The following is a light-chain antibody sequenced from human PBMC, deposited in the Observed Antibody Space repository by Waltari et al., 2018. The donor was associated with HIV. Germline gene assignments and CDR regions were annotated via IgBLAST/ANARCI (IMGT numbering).Light chain of an antibody. CDR2: MTN. CDR1: SSNVGSNH. Sequence: GPRITLSCSGSSSNVGSNHVSWYHKLPGTAPKFLIFMTNQRPSWVPHRFSASKSGTSASLAISGLRSEDEADYYCASWDDSLSIVVFGGGTKLTVL. CDR3: ASWDDSLSIVV. J-gene: IGLJ2*01. V-gene: IGLV1-47*01.